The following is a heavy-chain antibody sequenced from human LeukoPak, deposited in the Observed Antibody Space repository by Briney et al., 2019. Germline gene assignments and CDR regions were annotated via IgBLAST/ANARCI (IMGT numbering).Heavy chain of an antibody. CDR1: GYTFTSYY. CDR2: INPSGGST. V-gene: IGHV1-46*03. Sequence: GASGKVSCKASGYTFTSYYMHWVRQAPGQGLEWMGIINPSGGSTSYAQKFQGRVTMTRDTSTSTVYMELSSLRSEDTAVYYCAREGRQWLVPPDAFDIWGQGTMVTVSS. D-gene: IGHD6-19*01. CDR3: AREGRQWLVPPDAFDI. J-gene: IGHJ3*02.